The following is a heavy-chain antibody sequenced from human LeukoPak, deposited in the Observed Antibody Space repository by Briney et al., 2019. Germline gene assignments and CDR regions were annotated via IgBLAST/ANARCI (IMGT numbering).Heavy chain of an antibody. V-gene: IGHV4-30-2*01. J-gene: IGHJ4*02. CDR3: ASGGGDFWSGYLDKSVYFDY. CDR2: IYHSGST. D-gene: IGHD3-3*01. CDR1: GGSISSGGYY. Sequence: PSQTLSLTCTVSGGSISSGGYYWSWIRQPPGKGLEWIGYIYHSGSTYYNPSLKSRVTISVDRSKNQFSLKLSSVTAADTAVYYCASGGGDFWSGYLDKSVYFDYWGQGTLVTVSS.